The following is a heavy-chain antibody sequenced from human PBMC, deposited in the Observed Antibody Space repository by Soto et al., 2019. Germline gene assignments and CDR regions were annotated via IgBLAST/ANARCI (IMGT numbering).Heavy chain of an antibody. J-gene: IGHJ4*02. D-gene: IGHD3-22*01. CDR1: GFTFTTYA. Sequence: GGSLRLSCAASGFTFTTYAMSWVRQAPGEGLEWVSTISSTGDNTYYADSVKGRFTISRDNSKNTLYLQMNSLRAEDTAVYYCANHHPPTYYCDKYYFDSWGQGTLVTVSS. V-gene: IGHV3-23*01. CDR3: ANHHPPTYYCDKYYFDS. CDR2: ISSTGDNT.